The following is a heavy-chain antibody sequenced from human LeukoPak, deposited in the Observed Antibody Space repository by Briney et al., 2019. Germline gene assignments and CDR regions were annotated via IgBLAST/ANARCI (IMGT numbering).Heavy chain of an antibody. Sequence: PGGSLRLSCAASGFTFSSYAMSWVRQAPGKGLECISGFSGSGGSTYYADSVKGRFTISRDNSKNTLYLQMNSLRAEDTAVYYCARHREITFGGVIGIDYWGQGTLVTVSS. J-gene: IGHJ4*02. CDR1: GFTFSSYA. V-gene: IGHV3-23*01. D-gene: IGHD3-16*02. CDR3: ARHREITFGGVIGIDY. CDR2: FSGSGGST.